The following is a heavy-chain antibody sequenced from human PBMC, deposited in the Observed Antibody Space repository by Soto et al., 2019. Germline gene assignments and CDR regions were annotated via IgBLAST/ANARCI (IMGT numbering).Heavy chain of an antibody. CDR1: GGSISSGDYY. Sequence: PSETLSLTCTVSGGSISSGDYYWSWIRQPPGKGLEWIGYIYYSGGTYYNPSLKSRVTISVDTSKNQFSLKLSSVTAADTAVYYCARAGGTRYCSGGSCYPYYYYGMDVWGQGTTVTVSS. CDR2: IYYSGGT. CDR3: ARAGGTRYCSGGSCYPYYYYGMDV. D-gene: IGHD2-15*01. J-gene: IGHJ6*02. V-gene: IGHV4-30-4*01.